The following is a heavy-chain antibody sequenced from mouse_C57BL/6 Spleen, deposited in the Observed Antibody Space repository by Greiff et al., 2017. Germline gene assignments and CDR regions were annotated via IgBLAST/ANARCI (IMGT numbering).Heavy chain of an antibody. D-gene: IGHD2-4*01. J-gene: IGHJ4*01. CDR1: GYTFTSYG. Sequence: VKLQESGAELARPGASVKLSCKASGYTFTSYGISWVKQRTGQGLEWIGEIYPRSGNTYYNEKFKDKATLTADKSSSTAYMELRSLTSEDSAVYFCVRGIYYDYLYYAMDYWGQGTSVTVSS. CDR3: VRGIYYDYLYYAMDY. CDR2: IYPRSGNT. V-gene: IGHV1-81*01.